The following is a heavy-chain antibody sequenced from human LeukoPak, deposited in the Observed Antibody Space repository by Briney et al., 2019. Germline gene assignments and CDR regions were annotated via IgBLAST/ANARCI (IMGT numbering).Heavy chain of an antibody. CDR1: GFTFSSYS. V-gene: IGHV3-21*06. CDR2: ISSSSSYI. CDR3: ARGWSADYFDY. Sequence: GGSFCLSCAGSGFTFSSYSINWVRQAPGKGLEWVSSISSSSSYIYYADSVKGRFTISRDNTKNSLYLQMNSLRAEDKAVYYCARGWSADYFDYWGQGTLVTVSS. J-gene: IGHJ4*02. D-gene: IGHD2-15*01.